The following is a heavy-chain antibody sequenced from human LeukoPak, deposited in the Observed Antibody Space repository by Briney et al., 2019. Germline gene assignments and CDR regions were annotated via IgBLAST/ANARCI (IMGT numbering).Heavy chain of an antibody. Sequence: ASVKVSCKASGGTFSSYAISWVRQAPGQGLEWMGGIIPIFGTANYAQKFQGRVTITADESTSTAYMELSSLRSEDTAVYYCARPPLYSSSWHQEEYYFDYWGQGTLVTVSS. V-gene: IGHV1-69*13. CDR2: IIPIFGTA. CDR1: GGTFSSYA. CDR3: ARPPLYSSSWHQEEYYFDY. D-gene: IGHD6-13*01. J-gene: IGHJ4*02.